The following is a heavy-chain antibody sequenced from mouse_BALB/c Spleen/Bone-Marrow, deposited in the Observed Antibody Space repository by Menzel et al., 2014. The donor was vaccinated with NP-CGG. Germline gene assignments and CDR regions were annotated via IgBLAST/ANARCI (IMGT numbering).Heavy chain of an antibody. D-gene: IGHD2-4*01. Sequence: VQLKQSGTVLARPGASVKMSCKASGYTFTSYWLHWVKQRPGQGLEWIGAIYPGNSDTSYNQKFKGKAKLTAVTSTSTAYMELSSLTNEDSAVYYCTHDYDYYAMNYWGQGTSVTVSS. V-gene: IGHV1-5*01. CDR2: IYPGNSDT. J-gene: IGHJ4*01. CDR1: GYTFTSYW. CDR3: THDYDYYAMNY.